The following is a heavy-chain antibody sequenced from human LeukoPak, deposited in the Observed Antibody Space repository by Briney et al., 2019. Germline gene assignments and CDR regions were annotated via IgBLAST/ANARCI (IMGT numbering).Heavy chain of an antibody. Sequence: GGSLRLSCAASGFTFSDYAMHWVRQAPGKGLEWVALISNDGRNKYHADSVKGRFTISRDNSNNAVYLQMNSLRAEDTAVYYCARDPVSVGLRINADYWGQGTLVTVSS. CDR2: ISNDGRNK. D-gene: IGHD3-3*01. CDR1: GFTFSDYA. J-gene: IGHJ4*02. CDR3: ARDPVSVGLRINADY. V-gene: IGHV3-30*12.